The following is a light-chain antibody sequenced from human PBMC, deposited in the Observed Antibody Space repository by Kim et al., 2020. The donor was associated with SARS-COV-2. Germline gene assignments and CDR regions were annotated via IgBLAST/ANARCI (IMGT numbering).Light chain of an antibody. V-gene: IGLV3-1*01. J-gene: IGLJ1*01. CDR1: KLGDKY. CDR3: QAWDSSTNFV. CDR2: QDS. Sequence: SYELTQPPSVSVSPGQTASITCSGDKLGDKYACWYQQKPGQSPVLVIYQDSKRPSGIPERFSGSNSGNTATLTISGTQATDEADYYCQAWDSSTNFVFGT.